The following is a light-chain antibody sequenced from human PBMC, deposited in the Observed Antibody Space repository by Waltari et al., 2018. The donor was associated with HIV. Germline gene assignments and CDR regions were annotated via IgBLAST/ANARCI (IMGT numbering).Light chain of an antibody. CDR2: KNY. J-gene: IGLJ1*01. V-gene: IGLV1-47*01. Sequence: QSVLTQPLSASGTPGQTVTISCSGSSSNIGNDNVYWYQQLPGMTPKLLIYKNYQRPSGVPDRFAGSKSGTSASLAISGLRSEDEADYYCVGWGGSLSGYVFGAGTKVTVL. CDR1: SSNIGNDN. CDR3: VGWGGSLSGYV.